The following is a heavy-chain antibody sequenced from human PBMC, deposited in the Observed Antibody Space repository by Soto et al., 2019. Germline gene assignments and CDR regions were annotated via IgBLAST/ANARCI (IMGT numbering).Heavy chain of an antibody. CDR2: IYSGGST. Sequence: SLRLSCAASGFTVSSNYMSWVRQAPGKGLEWVSVIYSGGSTYYADSVKGRFTISRDNSKNTLYLQMNSLRAEDTAVYYCARDPPYSSSSGDAFDLWGQGTMVTVSS. CDR3: ARDPPYSSSSGDAFDL. V-gene: IGHV3-53*01. D-gene: IGHD6-6*01. J-gene: IGHJ3*01. CDR1: GFTVSSNY.